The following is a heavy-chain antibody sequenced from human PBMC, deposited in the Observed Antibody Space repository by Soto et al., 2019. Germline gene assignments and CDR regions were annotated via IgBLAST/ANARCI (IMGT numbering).Heavy chain of an antibody. CDR1: GYTFTGYY. CDR3: ARGGDYCSGGSCHQGFDP. D-gene: IGHD2-15*01. Sequence: ASVKVSCKASGYTFTGYYMHWVRQAPGQGLEWMGWINPNSGGTNYAQKFQGRVTMTRDTSISTAYMELSRLRSDDTAVYYCARGGDYCSGGSCHQGFDPWGQGTLVTVSS. CDR2: INPNSGGT. J-gene: IGHJ5*02. V-gene: IGHV1-2*02.